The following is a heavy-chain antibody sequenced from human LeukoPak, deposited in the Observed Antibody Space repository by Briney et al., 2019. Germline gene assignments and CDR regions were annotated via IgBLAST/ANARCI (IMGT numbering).Heavy chain of an antibody. V-gene: IGHV4-30-4*01. CDR3: ARGDYYDSSGYDY. CDR2: IYYSGST. D-gene: IGHD3-22*01. CDR1: GGSISSGDYY. J-gene: IGHJ4*02. Sequence: PSETLSLTCTVSGGSISSGDYYWSWIRQPPGKGLEWIGYIYYSGSTYYNPSLKSRVTISVDTSKNQFSLKLSPVTAADTAVYYCARGDYYDSSGYDYWGQGTLVTVSS.